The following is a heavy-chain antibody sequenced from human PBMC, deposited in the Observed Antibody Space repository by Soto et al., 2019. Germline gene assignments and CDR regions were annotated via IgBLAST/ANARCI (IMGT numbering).Heavy chain of an antibody. CDR2: ISAYNGNA. CDR3: ARDFVYYDFWSGPQDAFDI. Sequence: GASVKVSCKASGYTFTSYGISWVRQAPGQGLEWMGWISAYNGNANYAQKLQGRVTMTTDTSTSTAYMELRSLRSDDTAVYYCARDFVYYDFWSGPQDAFDIRGQGTMVTVSS. D-gene: IGHD3-3*01. J-gene: IGHJ3*02. CDR1: GYTFTSYG. V-gene: IGHV1-18*01.